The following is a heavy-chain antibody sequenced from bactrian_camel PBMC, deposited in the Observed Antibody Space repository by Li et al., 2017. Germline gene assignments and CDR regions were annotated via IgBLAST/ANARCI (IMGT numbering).Heavy chain of an antibody. V-gene: IGHV3S10*01. Sequence: DVQLVESGGGSVQAGGSLRLSCVISGYTGSGYCMGWFRQAPGKGREAVARVDDDGYTKYADPVKGRFTISQDNAKSTIYLQMNSLKAEDTAMYFCVADRRPGAYCGADYWSELVDAFTYWGQGTQVTVS. CDR3: VADRRPGAYCGADYWSELVDAFTY. CDR1: GYTGSGYC. D-gene: IGHD7*01. J-gene: IGHJ4*01. CDR2: VDDDGYT.